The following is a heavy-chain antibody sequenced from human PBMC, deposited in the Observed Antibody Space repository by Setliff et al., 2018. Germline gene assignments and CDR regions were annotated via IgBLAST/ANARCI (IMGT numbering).Heavy chain of an antibody. V-gene: IGHV4-39*01. CDR2: IYYSGST. D-gene: IGHD4-17*01. J-gene: IGHJ3*02. Sequence: ASETLSLTCTVSGGSISSSNYYWGWIRQPPGKGLEWIGSIYYSGSTYYNPSLKSRVTISVDTSKNQFSPKLSSVTAADTAVYYCARRGSMVTKFGAFDIWGQGTMVT. CDR3: ARRGSMVTKFGAFDI. CDR1: GGSISSSNYY.